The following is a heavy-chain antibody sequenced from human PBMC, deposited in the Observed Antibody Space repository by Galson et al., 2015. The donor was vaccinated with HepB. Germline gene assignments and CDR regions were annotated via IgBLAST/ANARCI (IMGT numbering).Heavy chain of an antibody. CDR2: IIPIFGTA. J-gene: IGHJ6*03. V-gene: IGHV1-69*13. Sequence: SVKVSCKASGGTFSSYAISWVRQAPGQGLEWMGGIIPIFGTANYAQKFQGRVTITADESTSTAYMELSSLRSEDTAVYCCARVGAMVREIDYYYMDVWGKGTTVTVSS. D-gene: IGHD3-10*01. CDR3: ARVGAMVREIDYYYMDV. CDR1: GGTFSSYA.